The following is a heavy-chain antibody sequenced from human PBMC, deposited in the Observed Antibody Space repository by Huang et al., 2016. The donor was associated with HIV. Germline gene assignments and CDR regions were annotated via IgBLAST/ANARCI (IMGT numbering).Heavy chain of an antibody. J-gene: IGHJ5*02. V-gene: IGHV1-8*01. CDR3: ARGPLHRAIMNLGEGFDGGWLTGFDP. CDR2: ANPRSGNT. Sequence: SGYTFSFHDVHWVRQVSGQGLEWMGWANPRSGNTGYERKFQGRVTMTTNTSVTTAYMELRSLTSEDTAVYFCARGPLHRAIMNLGEGFDGGWLTGFDPWGQGTLVIVTS. CDR1: GYTFSFHD. D-gene: IGHD4-17*01.